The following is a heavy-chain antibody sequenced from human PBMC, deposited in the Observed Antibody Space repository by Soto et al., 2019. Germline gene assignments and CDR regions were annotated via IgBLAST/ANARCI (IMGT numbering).Heavy chain of an antibody. Sequence: ASVKVSCKASGYTFTSYGISWVRQAPGQGLEWMGWISAYNGNTNYAQKLQGRVTMTTDTSTSTAYMELRSLRSDDTAVYYCARVWSAGRCGSCYVVRCFDPWGQGNLVTISS. V-gene: IGHV1-18*01. D-gene: IGHD2-15*01. CDR2: ISAYNGNT. CDR3: ARVWSAGRCGSCYVVRCFDP. J-gene: IGHJ5*02. CDR1: GYTFTSYG.